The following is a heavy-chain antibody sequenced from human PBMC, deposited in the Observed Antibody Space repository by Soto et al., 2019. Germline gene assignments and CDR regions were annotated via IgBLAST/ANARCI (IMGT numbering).Heavy chain of an antibody. V-gene: IGHV4-34*01. J-gene: IGHJ3*02. D-gene: IGHD5-12*01. CDR3: ARRVSSGYDNDDFGI. CDR1: RGSFSGYY. CDR2: IKHSACA. Sequence: SETLSLTCAVYRGSFSGYYCSWIRHPPDKGLEWIAQIKHSACANYTPSLKSRVTISVDTSKSQCSLKLSSVNAADTAVYYCARRVSSGYDNDDFGIWGKGTMVIVAS.